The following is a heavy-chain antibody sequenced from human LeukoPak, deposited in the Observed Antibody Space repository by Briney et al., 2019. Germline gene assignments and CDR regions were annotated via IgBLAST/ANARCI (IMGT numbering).Heavy chain of an antibody. CDR3: ARHGGSYTFDY. J-gene: IGHJ4*02. V-gene: IGHV4-61*01. Sequence: SETLSLTCTVSGGSVRSGTFYWSWIRQPPGKGLEWTGDIYYSGSTNYNPSIKSRVTLSVDMSTHQFSLNLNSVTAADTAVYYCARHGGSYTFDYWGQGTLVTVSS. D-gene: IGHD1-26*01. CDR1: GGSVRSGTFY. CDR2: IYYSGST.